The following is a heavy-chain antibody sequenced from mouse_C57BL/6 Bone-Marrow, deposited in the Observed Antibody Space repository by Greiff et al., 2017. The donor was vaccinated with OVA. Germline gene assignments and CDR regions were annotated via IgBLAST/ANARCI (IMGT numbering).Heavy chain of an antibody. D-gene: IGHD2-1*01. CDR1: GFTFSSYA. CDR3: TRLLDAMDY. Sequence: EVMLVESGDGLVKPGGSLKLSCAASGFTFSSYAMSWVRQTPEQGLEWVAYISSGGDYIYYADTVKGRFTISRDNARNTLYLQMSSLKSEDTAMYYCTRLLDAMDYWGQGTSVTVSS. CDR2: ISSGGDYI. V-gene: IGHV5-9-1*02. J-gene: IGHJ4*01.